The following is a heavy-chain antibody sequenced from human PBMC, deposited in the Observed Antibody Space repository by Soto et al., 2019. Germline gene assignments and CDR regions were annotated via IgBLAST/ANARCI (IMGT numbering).Heavy chain of an antibody. CDR1: GNTFTNYG. J-gene: IGHJ3*02. CDR2: ITAYNGNT. CDR3: KSVSCGGDCLGVFDI. V-gene: IGHV1-18*01. Sequence: GASVKVSCKASGNTFTNYGISWVRQAPGQGLEWMGWITAYNGNTIYAQTLQGRVTMTTDTSTSTAYMELRSLRSDDTASYYYKSVSCGGDCLGVFDIWGQGTMVTVSS. D-gene: IGHD2-21*02.